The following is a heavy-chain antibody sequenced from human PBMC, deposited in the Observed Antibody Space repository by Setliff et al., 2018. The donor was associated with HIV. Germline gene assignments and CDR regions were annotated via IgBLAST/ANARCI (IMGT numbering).Heavy chain of an antibody. CDR2: IYSNGIT. V-gene: IGHV4-4*09. J-gene: IGHJ4*02. CDR3: ARLPRGPWRWDY. D-gene: IGHD5-12*01. CDR1: GGSIGVDC. Sequence: LSLTCTVSGGSIGVDCWSWIRQPPGKGLEWIGYIYSNGITRYNPSLKSRVTISLDTSKIEFSLTLKSVTAADTAIYYCARLPRGPWRWDYWGQGMLVTVSS.